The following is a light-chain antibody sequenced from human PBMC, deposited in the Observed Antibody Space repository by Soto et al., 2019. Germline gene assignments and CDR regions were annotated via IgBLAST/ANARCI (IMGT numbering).Light chain of an antibody. CDR2: AAS. Sequence: QMTQSPSSLSASVGDRVTITCRASQIIHNYLNWYQQKPGKAPKLLISAASRLQSGVPSRFSGSGSLTDFTLTISGLQHEDFASYYCQQSYSTPRTFCQATKLQI. V-gene: IGKV1-39*01. CDR1: QIIHNY. CDR3: QQSYSTPRT. J-gene: IGKJ2*02.